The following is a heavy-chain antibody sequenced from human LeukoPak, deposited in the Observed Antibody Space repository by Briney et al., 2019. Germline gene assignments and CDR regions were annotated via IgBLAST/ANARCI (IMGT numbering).Heavy chain of an antibody. CDR2: INHSGST. CDR1: GGAFSGYY. V-gene: IGHV4-34*01. CDR3: ARKNITMINGTLFDY. D-gene: IGHD3-22*01. J-gene: IGHJ4*02. Sequence: SETLSLTCAVYGGAFSGYYWSGIRQPPGKGLEWIGEINHSGSTDYNPSLKSRVTMSVDTSKNQFSLRLSSVTAADTAVYYCARKNITMINGTLFDYWGQGILVTVSS.